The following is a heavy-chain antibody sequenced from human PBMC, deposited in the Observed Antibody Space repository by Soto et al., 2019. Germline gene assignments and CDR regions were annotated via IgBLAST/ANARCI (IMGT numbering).Heavy chain of an antibody. J-gene: IGHJ3*02. Sequence: EVQLVESGGGLVQPGGSLRLSCAASGFTVSSNYMSWVRQAPGKGLEWVSVIYSGGSTYYADSVKGRFIISRDNSKNTLYLQMNSLRAEDTAVYYCAREEGASGSYSMDAFDIWGQGTMVTVSS. CDR1: GFTVSSNY. CDR2: IYSGGST. CDR3: AREEGASGSYSMDAFDI. V-gene: IGHV3-66*01. D-gene: IGHD3-10*01.